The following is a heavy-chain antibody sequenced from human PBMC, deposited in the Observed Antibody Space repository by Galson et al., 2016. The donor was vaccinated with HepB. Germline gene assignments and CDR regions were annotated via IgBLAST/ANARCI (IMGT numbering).Heavy chain of an antibody. CDR1: GFTFSSSG. Sequence: SLRLSCAASGFTFSSSGMHWVRQAPGKGLEWVSFIFYDGSNKEYADSVKGQFTISRDNSKNTLYLQMNSLRGEDTAVYYCARVKAIYYYYMDVWGKGTTVTVSS. V-gene: IGHV3-33*01. CDR2: IFYDGSNK. J-gene: IGHJ6*03. CDR3: ARVKAIYYYYMDV.